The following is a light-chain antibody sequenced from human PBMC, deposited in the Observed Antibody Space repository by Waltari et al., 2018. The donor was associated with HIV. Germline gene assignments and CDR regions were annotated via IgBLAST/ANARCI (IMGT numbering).Light chain of an antibody. V-gene: IGKV2-28*01. CDR1: QSLLHNNGHNY. Sequence: DIAMIQSPDSLAVSTGEPASIPCSSSQSLLHNNGHNYLDWYIQRPGQAPELLIYLASRRASGVPDRIAGSGSGTDFILKISRVEPEDVGVYYCMHGQQTPVFGQGTQVEV. CDR3: MHGQQTPV. CDR2: LAS. J-gene: IGKJ1*01.